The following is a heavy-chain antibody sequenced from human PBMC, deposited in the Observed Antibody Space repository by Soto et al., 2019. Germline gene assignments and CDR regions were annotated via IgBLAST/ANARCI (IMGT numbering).Heavy chain of an antibody. CDR1: GFTFISYG. J-gene: IGHJ4*02. V-gene: IGHV3-30*03. Sequence: PCGSLRLACAASGFTFISYGMHFFRHTPCKGLEWVAVISYDGSNKYYADSVKGRFTISRDNSKNTLYLQMNSLRAEDTAVYYCATAPPLPIDYWGQGTLVTVSS. CDR2: ISYDGSNK. CDR3: ATAPPLPIDY.